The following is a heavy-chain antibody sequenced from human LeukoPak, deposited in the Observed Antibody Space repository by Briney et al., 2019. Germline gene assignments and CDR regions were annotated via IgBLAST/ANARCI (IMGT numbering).Heavy chain of an antibody. Sequence: GGSLRLSCAASGFTFSSYSMNWVRQAPGKGLEWVSIIYSGGSTYYADSVKGRFTMSRDDSKNTLYLQMNSLRAEDTAVYYCARDKPDAFDIWGQGTMVTVSS. CDR2: IYSGGST. CDR3: ARDKPDAFDI. J-gene: IGHJ3*02. V-gene: IGHV3-53*01. CDR1: GFTFSSYS.